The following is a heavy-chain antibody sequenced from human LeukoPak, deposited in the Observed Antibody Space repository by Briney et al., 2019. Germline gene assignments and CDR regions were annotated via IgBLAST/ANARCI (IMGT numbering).Heavy chain of an antibody. CDR2: ISNRANKYTT. D-gene: IGHD5-12*01. CDR1: GFTFSSYW. V-gene: IGHV3-72*01. CDR3: TRGYSGAYVYAFDV. J-gene: IGHJ3*01. Sequence: GGSLRLSCAASGFTFSSYWMSWVRQAPGKGLEWVGRISNRANKYTTEYATSVKGRFTISRDDSKHSLYLQMNDLKTEDTAVYRCTRGYSGAYVYAFDVWGQGTMVTVS.